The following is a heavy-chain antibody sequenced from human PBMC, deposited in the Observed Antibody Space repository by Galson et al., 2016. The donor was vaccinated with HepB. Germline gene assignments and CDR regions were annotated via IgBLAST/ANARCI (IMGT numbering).Heavy chain of an antibody. CDR3: ARTTMAEQWPLFDN. Sequence: SETLSLTCTVSGGSISSSNWWSWVRQPPGKGLEWIGEIYHSGSTNYNPSLKSRVTISVDKSKNQFSLKLSSVTAADTAVYYCARTTMAEQWPLFDNWGRGALVTVS. CDR1: GGSISSSNW. J-gene: IGHJ4*02. D-gene: IGHD6-19*01. CDR2: IYHSGST. V-gene: IGHV4-4*02.